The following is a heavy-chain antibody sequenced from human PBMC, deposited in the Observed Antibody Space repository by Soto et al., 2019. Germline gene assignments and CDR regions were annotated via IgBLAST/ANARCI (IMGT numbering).Heavy chain of an antibody. CDR3: ARHGFYGDYSSNYFDP. D-gene: IGHD4-17*01. Sequence: RRESLNISCKRSGSSFTNDWIAWVRQMPWKGLEYMGSIYPSDSDTRYSPSFQGPLTISADKSISTAYLRWSSLKASDTAIYYCARHGFYGDYSSNYFDPWGQGTLVTVSS. CDR2: IYPSDSDT. J-gene: IGHJ5*02. V-gene: IGHV5-51*01. CDR1: GSSFTNDW.